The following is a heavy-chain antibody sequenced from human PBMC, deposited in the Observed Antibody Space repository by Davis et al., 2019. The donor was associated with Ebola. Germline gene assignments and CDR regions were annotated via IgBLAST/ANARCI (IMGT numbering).Heavy chain of an antibody. CDR1: EDSFTSYW. J-gene: IGHJ3*02. Sequence: KVSCKDSEDSFTSYWIGWMRQMPGKGLEWMGIIYTGDSDTRYSPSFRGQVTISAAKSTRTAYLQWGSLKASDSAMYYCASLRRTITGMDDGFDIWGQGTMVTVSS. V-gene: IGHV5-51*01. CDR3: ASLRRTITGMDDGFDI. D-gene: IGHD1-20*01. CDR2: IYTGDSDT.